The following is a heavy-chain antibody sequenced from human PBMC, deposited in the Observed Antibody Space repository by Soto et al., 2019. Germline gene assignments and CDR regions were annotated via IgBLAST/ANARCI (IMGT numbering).Heavy chain of an antibody. Sequence: SETQSLTNTVAYGSISSYYLSWIRQPPGKGLEWIGYIYYSGSTNYSPSLKSRVTISVDTSKNQFSLKLSSVTAADTAVYYCARVSTYYYDSSSYYYQYYFDYWGQGTLVTVSS. CDR1: YGSISSYY. CDR3: ARVSTYYYDSSSYYYQYYFDY. CDR2: IYYSGST. V-gene: IGHV4-59*01. D-gene: IGHD3-22*01. J-gene: IGHJ4*02.